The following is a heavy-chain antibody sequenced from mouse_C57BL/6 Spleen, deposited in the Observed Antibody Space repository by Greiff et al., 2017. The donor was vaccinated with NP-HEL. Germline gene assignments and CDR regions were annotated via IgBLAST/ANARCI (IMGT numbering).Heavy chain of an antibody. V-gene: IGHV1-85*01. CDR1: GYTFTSYD. J-gene: IGHJ4*01. CDR3: ARSGNYGSGACAMDY. Sequence: VQLQESGPELVKPGASVKLSCKASGYTFTSYDINWVKQRPGQGLEWIGWIYPRDGSTKYNEKFKGKATLTVDTSSSTAYMELHSLTSEDSAVYDCARSGNYGSGACAMDYWGQGTSVTVSS. CDR2: IYPRDGST. D-gene: IGHD1-1*01.